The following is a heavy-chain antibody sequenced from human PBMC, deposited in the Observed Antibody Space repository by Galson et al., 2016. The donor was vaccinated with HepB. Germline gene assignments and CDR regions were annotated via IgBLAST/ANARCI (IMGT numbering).Heavy chain of an antibody. CDR2: ISNDGSNN. Sequence: SLRLSCAASGFTVSSYGMQWVRQAPGKGLEWVALISNDGSNNYYADSVKGRFTISRDNSKNTLFLQMNSLRAEDTAVYYCVKDHSSSWLTECWGQGTLVTVSS. CDR3: VKDHSSSWLTEC. D-gene: IGHD6-13*01. V-gene: IGHV3-30*18. CDR1: GFTVSSYG. J-gene: IGHJ4*02.